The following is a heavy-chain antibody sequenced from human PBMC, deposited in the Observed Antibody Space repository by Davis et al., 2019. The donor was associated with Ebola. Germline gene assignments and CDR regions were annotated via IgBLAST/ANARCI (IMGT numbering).Heavy chain of an antibody. CDR2: MNPNSGNT. V-gene: IGHV1-8*01. CDR1: AYTFTSYD. J-gene: IGHJ4*02. CDR3: ARESSSGWYFDY. Sequence: AASVKVSCKASAYTFTSYDINWVRHATGQGLEWMGWMNPNSGNTGYAQKFQGRVTMTRNTPISTAYMELSSLRSEDTAVYYCARESSSGWYFDYWGQGTLVTVSS. D-gene: IGHD6-19*01.